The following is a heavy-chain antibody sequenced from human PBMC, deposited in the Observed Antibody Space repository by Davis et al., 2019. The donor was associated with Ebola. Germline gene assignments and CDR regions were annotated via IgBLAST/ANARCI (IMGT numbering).Heavy chain of an antibody. V-gene: IGHV3-23*01. J-gene: IGHJ6*02. CDR3: TTDDYDSSGYLYYYYGMDV. CDR2: ISTSGGTS. D-gene: IGHD3-22*01. Sequence: PGGSLRLSCAASGFSFNNYAMTWVRQAPGKGLEWVSTISTSGGTSDYADSVKGRLTISRDNSKNTVYFQLNSLRAEDTAMYYCTTDDYDSSGYLYYYYGMDVWGQGTTVTVSS. CDR1: GFSFNNYA.